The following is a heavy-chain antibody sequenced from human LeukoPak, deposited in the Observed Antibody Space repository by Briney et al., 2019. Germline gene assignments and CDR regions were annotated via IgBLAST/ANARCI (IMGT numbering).Heavy chain of an antibody. CDR2: IIPIFGTA. D-gene: IGHD2-21*02. CDR1: GGTFSSYA. V-gene: IGHV1-69*05. J-gene: IGHJ5*02. Sequence: SVKVSCKASGGTFSSYAISWVRQAPGQGLEWMGGIIPIFGTANYAQKFQGRVTITTDESTSTAYMELSSLRSEDTAVYYCAPLGVTAEGNWFDPWGQGTLVTVSS. CDR3: APLGVTAEGNWFDP.